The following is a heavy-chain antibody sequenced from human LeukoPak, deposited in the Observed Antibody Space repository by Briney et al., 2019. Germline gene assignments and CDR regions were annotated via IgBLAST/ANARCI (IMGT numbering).Heavy chain of an antibody. CDR2: INHSGST. J-gene: IGHJ5*02. Sequence: PEPLSLTRAVYGGSSIASFWSWIRHPPGKRLEWVGQINHSGSTTYNRSLKSRVTISVDTSKNQLSLKLSSVTAADTDVYYCARDLLGTAAIEDWFDPWGQATQVTVSS. V-gene: IGHV4-34*01. CDR1: GGSSIASF. D-gene: IGHD2-2*01. CDR3: ARDLLGTAAIEDWFDP.